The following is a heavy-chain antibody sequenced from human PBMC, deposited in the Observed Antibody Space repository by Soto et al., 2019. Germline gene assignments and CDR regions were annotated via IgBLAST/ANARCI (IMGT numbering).Heavy chain of an antibody. CDR2: MSGSGSTT. V-gene: IGHV3-23*01. CDR1: GFTFSNYA. J-gene: IGHJ1*01. CDR3: TKEVRMAEV. Sequence: GSLRLSCVASGFTFSNYAMSWVRQPPGKGLEWVSAMSGSGSTTYYADSLKGRLTISRDNSKSTVYLQINSLRAEDTAVYYCTKEVRMAEVWGQGTLVTVSS. D-gene: IGHD3-10*01.